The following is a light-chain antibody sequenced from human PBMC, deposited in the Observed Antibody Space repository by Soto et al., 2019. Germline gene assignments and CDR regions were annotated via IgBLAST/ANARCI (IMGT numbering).Light chain of an antibody. CDR1: QSVSNH. V-gene: IGKV1-39*01. J-gene: IGKJ4*01. CDR3: QQSHSNIQDLT. Sequence: DIQMTQSPSSLSASVGDRVTITCRASQSVSNHLNWYQQKPGKAPKLLIYASSSLQSGVPSRFSGSASGTDFPLTISSLQPEDFATYYCQQSHSNIQDLTFGGGTKVEIK. CDR2: ASS.